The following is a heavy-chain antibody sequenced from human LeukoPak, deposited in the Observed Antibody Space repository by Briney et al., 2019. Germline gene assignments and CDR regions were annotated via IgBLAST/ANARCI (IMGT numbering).Heavy chain of an antibody. CDR2: IYYSGGT. V-gene: IGHV4-59*08. J-gene: IGHJ4*02. D-gene: IGHD5-24*01. Sequence: SETLSLTCTVSGGSISSYYWSWIRQPPGKGLEWIGYIYYSGGTSYNPSLKSRVTISVDTSTNQFSLKLSSVTAADTAVYYCARGRDGYIGPFDYWGQGTLVTVSS. CDR1: GGSISSYY. CDR3: ARGRDGYIGPFDY.